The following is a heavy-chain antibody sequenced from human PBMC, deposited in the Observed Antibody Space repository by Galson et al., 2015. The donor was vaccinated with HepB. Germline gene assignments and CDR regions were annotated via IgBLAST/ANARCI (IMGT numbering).Heavy chain of an antibody. CDR2: VSDSGTTT. V-gene: IGHV3-11*01. CDR3: ARATSRWFDP. Sequence: SLRLSCAASGSTFSDYSMTWIRQAPGKGLEWLSYVSDSGTTTFYADSVRGRFTISRDNAKNSLYLRLNSLRAEDTAVYYCARATSRWFDPWGQGTLVTVSS. J-gene: IGHJ5*02. CDR1: GSTFSDYS.